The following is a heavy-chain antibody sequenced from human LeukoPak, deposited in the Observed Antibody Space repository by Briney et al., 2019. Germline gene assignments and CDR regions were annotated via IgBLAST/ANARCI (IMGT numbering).Heavy chain of an antibody. D-gene: IGHD6-19*01. Sequence: PPETLSLTCTVSGGSISGGSYYWGWIRQPPGKGLEWIGSIYSSGSTYNNPSLKSRVTIAVDTSKNQFSLKLSSVTAADTAIYYCARQSPGSSGWSLSYWGQGTLVSVSS. CDR1: GGSISGGSYY. CDR3: ARQSPGSSGWSLSY. V-gene: IGHV4-39*01. J-gene: IGHJ4*02. CDR2: IYSSGST.